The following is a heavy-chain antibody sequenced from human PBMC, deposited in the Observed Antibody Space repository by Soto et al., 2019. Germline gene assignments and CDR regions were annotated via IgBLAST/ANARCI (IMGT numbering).Heavy chain of an antibody. CDR3: ARGIPHFGVVTHIGPFDY. V-gene: IGHV4-39*01. Sequence: SETLSLTCTFSGGSITSNNYHWGWVRQPPGKGLEWIGTIYYTGDTYQNPSLKSRVTISVDTSKNQFSLKLSSVTAADTAVYYCARGIPHFGVVTHIGPFDYWGQGTLVTVSS. J-gene: IGHJ4*02. CDR2: IYYTGDT. D-gene: IGHD3-3*01. CDR1: GGSITSNNYH.